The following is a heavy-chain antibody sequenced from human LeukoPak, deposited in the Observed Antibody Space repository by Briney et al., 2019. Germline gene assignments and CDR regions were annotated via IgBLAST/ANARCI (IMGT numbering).Heavy chain of an antibody. Sequence: GGSLRLSCAASGFAFSNYDMLWVRQATGKGLEWVSAINTAADTYYPDSVKGRITISRENAKSSLYLQMNSLRVGGTAVYYCVRAPPGTGWLIDHWGQGTLVAVSS. V-gene: IGHV3-13*04. CDR1: GFAFSNYD. D-gene: IGHD6-19*01. CDR3: VRAPPGTGWLIDH. J-gene: IGHJ4*02. CDR2: INTAADT.